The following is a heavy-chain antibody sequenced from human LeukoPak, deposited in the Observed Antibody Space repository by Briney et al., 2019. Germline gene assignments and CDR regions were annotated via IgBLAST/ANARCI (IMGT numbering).Heavy chain of an antibody. V-gene: IGHV1-24*01. D-gene: IGHD6-13*01. CDR1: GYTLTELS. CDR2: FDPEDGET. CDR3: ATDRQLMGQAFDI. J-gene: IGHJ3*02. Sequence: ASVRVSCKVSGYTLTELSVHWVRQAPGKGLEWMGGFDPEDGETIYAQKFQGRVTMTEDTSTDTAYMELSSLRSEDTAVYYCATDRQLMGQAFDIWGQGTMVTVSS.